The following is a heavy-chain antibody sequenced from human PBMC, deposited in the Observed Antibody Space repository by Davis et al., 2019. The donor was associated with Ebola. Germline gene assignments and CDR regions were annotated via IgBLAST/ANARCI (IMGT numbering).Heavy chain of an antibody. D-gene: IGHD6-13*01. CDR1: GFTFSSYW. CDR2: INSDGSST. CDR3: ARDVGQQGTDDACDI. Sequence: PGGSLRLSCAASGFTFSSYWMHWVRQAPGKGLVWVSRINSDGSSTSYADSVKGRFTISRDNAKNTLYLQMNSLRAEDTAVYYCARDVGQQGTDDACDIWGQGTMVTVSS. J-gene: IGHJ3*02. V-gene: IGHV3-74*01.